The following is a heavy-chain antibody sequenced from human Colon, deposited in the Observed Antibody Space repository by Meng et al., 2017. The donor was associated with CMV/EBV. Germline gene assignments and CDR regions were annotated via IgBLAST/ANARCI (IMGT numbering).Heavy chain of an antibody. D-gene: IGHD3-10*01. CDR2: IKQDGSET. V-gene: IGHV3-7*04. Sequence: GGSLRLSCAASGMTLSSYWMTWVRQAPGKGLEWVANIKQDGSETSYVDSVKGRFTISRDNAKNSLYLQMNNLRAEDTAVYYCARGQLWLDSWGQGT. J-gene: IGHJ5*01. CDR1: GMTLSSYW. CDR3: ARGQLWLDS.